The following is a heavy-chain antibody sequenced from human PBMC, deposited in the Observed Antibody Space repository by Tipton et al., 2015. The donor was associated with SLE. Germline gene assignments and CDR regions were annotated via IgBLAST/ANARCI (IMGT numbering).Heavy chain of an antibody. CDR3: ARNRGSGQQAAFEI. D-gene: IGHD2-15*01. J-gene: IGHJ3*02. V-gene: IGHV4-34*01. CDR1: GGSFSGYY. CDR2: INHSGST. Sequence: LSLTCAVYGGSFSGYYWSWIRQPPGKGLEWIGEINHSGSTHYNPSLKSRVIISVDTSKNQLPLKLNSVTAADTTMYYCARNRGSGQQAAFEIWGQGTMVTVSS.